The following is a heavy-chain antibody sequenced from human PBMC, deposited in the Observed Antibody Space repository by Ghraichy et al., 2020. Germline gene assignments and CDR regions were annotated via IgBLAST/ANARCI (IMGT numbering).Heavy chain of an antibody. Sequence: SETLSLTCTVSGGSISSFYWSWIRQPPGKGLDWIGYIYYSGSTNYNPSLKSRVTISVDTSKNQFSLKLTSVTAADTAVYFCARGVLGRFDSWGQGTLVTVSS. V-gene: IGHV4-59*01. CDR1: GGSISSFY. D-gene: IGHD3-16*01. CDR2: IYYSGST. J-gene: IGHJ5*01. CDR3: ARGVLGRFDS.